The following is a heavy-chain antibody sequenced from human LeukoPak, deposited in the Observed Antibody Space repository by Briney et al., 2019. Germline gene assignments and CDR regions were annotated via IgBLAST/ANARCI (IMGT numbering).Heavy chain of an antibody. D-gene: IGHD4-17*01. J-gene: IGHJ3*02. CDR3: ARDFGRNGDFHAFDI. CDR1: GLIFSSYV. Sequence: GGSLRLSCAASGLIFSSYVMSWVRQAPGKGLEWVSTTRGTGSDTYYTDSVKGRFTISRDNSKNTLYLQMNSLRAEDTAVYYCARDFGRNGDFHAFDIWGQGTMVTVSS. CDR2: TRGTGSDT. V-gene: IGHV3-23*01.